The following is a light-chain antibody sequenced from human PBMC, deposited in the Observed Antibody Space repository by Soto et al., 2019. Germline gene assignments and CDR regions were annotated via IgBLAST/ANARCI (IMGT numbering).Light chain of an antibody. CDR2: DSS. V-gene: IGKV3-11*01. CDR3: QQRSDWPRPT. J-gene: IGKJ4*01. Sequence: EIVLTQSPATLSLSPGERATLSCRASQSVSNNLAWYQQRPGQAPRLLMFDSSNRATGIPARFSGSGSGTDFTLTIRSPEPEDFAVYYCQQRSDWPRPTFGGGTKVEIK. CDR1: QSVSNN.